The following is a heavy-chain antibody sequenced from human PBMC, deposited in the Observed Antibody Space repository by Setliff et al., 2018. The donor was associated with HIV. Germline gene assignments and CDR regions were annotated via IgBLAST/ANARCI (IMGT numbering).Heavy chain of an antibody. CDR2: VYHSGSS. Sequence: PSETLSLTCAVYGGSFSGYSWSWIRQPPGKGPEWIGEVYHSGSSNYNPSLKSRVTISVDTSKKQFSLKLSSVTAADTAVYHCARVADSSGYYHLDYWGQGTLVT. D-gene: IGHD3-22*01. J-gene: IGHJ4*02. CDR3: ARVADSSGYYHLDY. CDR1: GGSFSGYS. V-gene: IGHV4-34*01.